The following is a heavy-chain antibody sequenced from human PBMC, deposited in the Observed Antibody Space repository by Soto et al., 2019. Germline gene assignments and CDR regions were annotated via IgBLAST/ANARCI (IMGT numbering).Heavy chain of an antibody. CDR2: IRSNINGGTA. D-gene: IGHD3-16*01. CDR3: SNDRPWTFGGVLPM. CDR1: GLNFGEAW. Sequence: EVQLVESGGGLVNPGGSVSVSWAVSGLNFGEAWMTWVRQAPGKGPEWVGLIRSNINGGTADYAAPVKGRFILSRDDSKSTVYLQMNSLQTDDTAVYYCSNDRPWTFGGVLPMCGQGTVVIVSS. J-gene: IGHJ3*02. V-gene: IGHV3-15*01.